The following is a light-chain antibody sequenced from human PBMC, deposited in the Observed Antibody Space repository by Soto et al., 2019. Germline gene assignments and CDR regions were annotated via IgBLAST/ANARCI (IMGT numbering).Light chain of an antibody. Sequence: DIQMTQSPPSLSAAVGDRLTITCQASQDVSEYLNWYQQKPGKAPNLLIYDASHLETGVPSRFSGSGSGTDFTFTISSLQPEDVATYYCQQYDSLPRTFGQGTKVEI. J-gene: IGKJ1*01. CDR3: QQYDSLPRT. CDR2: DAS. V-gene: IGKV1-33*01. CDR1: QDVSEY.